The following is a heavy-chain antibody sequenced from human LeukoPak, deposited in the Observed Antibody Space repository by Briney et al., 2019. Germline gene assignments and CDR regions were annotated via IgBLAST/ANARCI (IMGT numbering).Heavy chain of an antibody. Sequence: ASVKVSCKASGHTFTGYYMHWVRQAPGQGLEWMGWINPNSGGTNYAQKFQGRVTMTRDTSVSTAYMELSRLRSDDTAVYYCAREGYSSRTEFDPWGQGTLVTVSS. J-gene: IGHJ5*02. D-gene: IGHD6-13*01. CDR3: AREGYSSRTEFDP. CDR2: INPNSGGT. CDR1: GHTFTGYY. V-gene: IGHV1-2*02.